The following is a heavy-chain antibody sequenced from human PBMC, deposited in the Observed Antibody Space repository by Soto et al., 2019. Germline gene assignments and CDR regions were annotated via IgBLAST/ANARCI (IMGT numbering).Heavy chain of an antibody. Sequence: SGESLKISCKGSGYSFTTYWIAWVRQMPGKGLEWMGIIYPGDSDVRYSPSFQGQVTISADKSISTAYLRWNSLKASDTAMYYCARREYCTSSSCPYYYYGMDVWGQGTTVTVSS. J-gene: IGHJ6*02. CDR3: ARREYCTSSSCPYYYYGMDV. D-gene: IGHD2-2*01. CDR2: IYPGDSDV. CDR1: GYSFTTYW. V-gene: IGHV5-51*01.